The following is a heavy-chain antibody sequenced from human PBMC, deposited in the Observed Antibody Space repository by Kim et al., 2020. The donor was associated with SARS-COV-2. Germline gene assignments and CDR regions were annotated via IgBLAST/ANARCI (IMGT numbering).Heavy chain of an antibody. CDR1: GGSVSSGSYY. D-gene: IGHD3-10*01. CDR3: ARDWRITMVRGAGFDP. J-gene: IGHJ5*02. Sequence: SETLSLTCTVSGGSVSSGSYYWSWIRQPPGKGLEWIGYIYYSGSTNYNPSLKSGVTISVDTSKNQFSLKLSSVTAADTAVYYCARDWRITMVRGAGFDPWGQGTLVTVSS. CDR2: IYYSGST. V-gene: IGHV4-61*01.